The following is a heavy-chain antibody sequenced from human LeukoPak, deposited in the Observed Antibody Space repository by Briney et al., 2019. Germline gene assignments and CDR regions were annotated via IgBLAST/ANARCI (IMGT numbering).Heavy chain of an antibody. CDR2: IYTGGST. V-gene: IGHV3-66*01. CDR3: YYASGSYP. Sequence: GGSLRLSCAASGFTVSSNYMSWVRQAPGKGLEWVSLIYTGGSTYYADSVKGRFIISRDNSKNTVYLQMNSLRVEDTSVYYCYYASGSYPWGQGTLVTVSS. D-gene: IGHD3-10*01. CDR1: GFTVSSNY. J-gene: IGHJ5*02.